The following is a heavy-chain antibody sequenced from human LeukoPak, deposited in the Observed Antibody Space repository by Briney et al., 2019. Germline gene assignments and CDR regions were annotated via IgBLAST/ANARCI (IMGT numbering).Heavy chain of an antibody. CDR2: ISWNSGTI. CDR1: GFTFDDYA. D-gene: IGHD6-19*01. V-gene: IGHV3-9*03. CDR3: AKFPVAGDAFDI. J-gene: IGHJ3*02. Sequence: GRSLRLSCAASGFTFDDYAMHWVRQAPGKGLEWVSGISWNSGTIGYADSVKGRFTISRDNAKNSLYLQMNSLRAEDMALYYCAKFPVAGDAFDIWGQGTMVTVSS.